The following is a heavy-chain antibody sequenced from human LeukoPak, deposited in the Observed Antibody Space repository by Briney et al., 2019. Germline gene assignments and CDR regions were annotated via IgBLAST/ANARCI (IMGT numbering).Heavy chain of an antibody. V-gene: IGHV3-23*01. CDR2: ISGSGGST. D-gene: IGHD3-22*01. CDR1: GFTFSSYA. J-gene: IGHJ3*02. CDR3: AKAAHDSSGYEEGAFDI. Sequence: GGSLRLSCAASGFTFSSYAMSWVPQAPGKGLEWVSAISGSGGSTYYADSVKGRFTISRDNSKNTLYLQMNSLRAEDTAVYYCAKAAHDSSGYEEGAFDIWGQGTMVTVSS.